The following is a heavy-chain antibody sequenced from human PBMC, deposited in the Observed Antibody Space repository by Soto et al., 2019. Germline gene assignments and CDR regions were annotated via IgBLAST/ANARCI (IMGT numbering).Heavy chain of an antibody. Sequence: SETLSLTCTVSGGSISSSSYYWGWIRQPPGKGLEWIGSIYYSGSTYYNPSLKSRVTISVDTSKNQFSLKLSSVTAADTAVYYCARVPHLRYYYESSGYYNSNYGMDVCGQGNTV. CDR3: ARVPHLRYYYESSGYYNSNYGMDV. CDR1: GGSISSSSYY. CDR2: IYYSGST. D-gene: IGHD3-22*01. J-gene: IGHJ6*02. V-gene: IGHV4-39*01.